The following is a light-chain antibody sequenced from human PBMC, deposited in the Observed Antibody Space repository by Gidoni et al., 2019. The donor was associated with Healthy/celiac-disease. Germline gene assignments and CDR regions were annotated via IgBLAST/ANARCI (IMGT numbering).Light chain of an antibody. Sequence: DIQMTQSPSSLSASVGDRVTITCRASQGISNSLAWYQQKPGKVPKLIYAAPALQSGVPSRFSGSGSGTDFTLTIISLQPEDVATYYCQKYNSAPWTFGQGTKVEIK. CDR2: AAP. CDR1: QGISNS. CDR3: QKYNSAPWT. J-gene: IGKJ1*01. V-gene: IGKV1-27*01.